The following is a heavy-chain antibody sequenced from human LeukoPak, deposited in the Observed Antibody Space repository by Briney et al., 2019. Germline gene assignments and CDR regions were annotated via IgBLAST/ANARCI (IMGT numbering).Heavy chain of an antibody. D-gene: IGHD3-22*01. J-gene: IGHJ5*02. CDR2: ISYDGSNK. CDR1: GFTFSSYA. V-gene: IGHV3-30*04. Sequence: GGSLRLSCAASGFTFSSYAMHWVRQAPGKGLEWVAVISYDGSNKYYADSAEGRFTISRDNSKNTLNLQMNSLRAEDTAVYYCARDLGQYYDTSDNWFDPWGQGTLVTVSS. CDR3: ARDLGQYYDTSDNWFDP.